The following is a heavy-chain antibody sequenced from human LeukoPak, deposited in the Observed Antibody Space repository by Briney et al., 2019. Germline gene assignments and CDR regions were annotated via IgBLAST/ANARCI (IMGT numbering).Heavy chain of an antibody. D-gene: IGHD6-19*01. CDR2: IYHSGST. CDR3: ARGRDSSGWYVFHWFDP. Sequence: PSETLSLTCTVSGGSISSYYWSWIRQPPGKGLEWIGYIYHSGSTNYNPSLKSRVTISVDTSKNQFSLKLSSVTAADTAVYYCARGRDSSGWYVFHWFDPWGQGTLVTVSS. J-gene: IGHJ5*02. V-gene: IGHV4-59*01. CDR1: GGSISSYY.